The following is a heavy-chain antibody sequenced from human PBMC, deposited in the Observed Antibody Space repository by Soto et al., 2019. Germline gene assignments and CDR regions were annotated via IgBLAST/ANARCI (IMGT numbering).Heavy chain of an antibody. Sequence: PGGSLRLYCAASGFTFSSYWMHWVRQAPGKGLVWVSRINSDGSSTSYADSVKGRFTISRDNAKNTLYLQMNSLRAEDTAVYYCARDTATARITIFGVVIPHAPYYYYGMDVWGQGTTVTVSS. CDR3: ARDTATARITIFGVVIPHAPYYYYGMDV. V-gene: IGHV3-74*01. D-gene: IGHD3-3*01. CDR2: INSDGSST. CDR1: GFTFSSYW. J-gene: IGHJ6*02.